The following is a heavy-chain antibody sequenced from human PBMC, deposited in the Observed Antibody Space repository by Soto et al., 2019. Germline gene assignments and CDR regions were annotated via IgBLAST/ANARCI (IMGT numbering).Heavy chain of an antibody. CDR3: ATVPLYYSEGSGYCLLGH. Sequence: QVQLVQSGAEVKKPGASVKVSCKASGYCFTTYGFSWVRQAPGQGLECVGWISAHNGDTHYPQKFQGSVTLTTDTSTNNDFIVLRSLTSDAAAVYFCATVPLYYSEGSGYCLLGHWGQGTLVTVSS. V-gene: IGHV1-18*04. J-gene: IGHJ4*02. D-gene: IGHD3-3*01. CDR1: GYCFTTYG. CDR2: ISAHNGDT.